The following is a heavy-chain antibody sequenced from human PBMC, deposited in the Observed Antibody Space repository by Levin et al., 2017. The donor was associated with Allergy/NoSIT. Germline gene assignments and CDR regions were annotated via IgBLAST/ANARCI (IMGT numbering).Heavy chain of an antibody. V-gene: IGHV3-23*01. D-gene: IGHD3-3*01. CDR2: ISGSGGST. CDR3: AKSGEILRFLEWSPPGYFDY. CDR1: GFTFSSYA. Sequence: GESLKISCAASGFTFSSYAMSWVRQAPGKGLEWVSAISGSGGSTYYADSVKGRFTISRDNSKNTLYLQMNSLRAEDTAVYYCAKSGEILRFLEWSPPGYFDYWGQGTLVTVSS. J-gene: IGHJ4*02.